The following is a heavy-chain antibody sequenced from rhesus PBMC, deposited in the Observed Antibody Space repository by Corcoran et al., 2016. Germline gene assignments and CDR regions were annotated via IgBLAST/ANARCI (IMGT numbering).Heavy chain of an antibody. D-gene: IGHD3-9*01. CDR2: ISNCDCST. CDR3: ARVGGMNSPAY. Sequence: EVQLVESGGGLAKPGGSLRLSCAASGFLFSDYNLDWVRQAPGKGLEWVSRISNCDCSTWYADSVKGRFAISRGNAKNTLYLQMNSLRAEDKAVYYCARVGGMNSPAYWGQGVLVTVSS. J-gene: IGHJ4*01. CDR1: GFLFSDYN. V-gene: IGHV3-178*01.